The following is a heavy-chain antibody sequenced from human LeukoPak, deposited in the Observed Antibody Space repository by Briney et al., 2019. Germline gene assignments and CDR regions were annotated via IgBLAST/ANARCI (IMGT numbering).Heavy chain of an antibody. Sequence: SQTLSLTCTVSGGSISSGSYYWSWIRQPAGKGLEWIGRIYTSGSTNYNPSLKSRVTISVDTSKNQFSLKRSSMTAADTAVYYCVRDSCSGSYCSVAFDIWGQGTMVTVSS. V-gene: IGHV4-61*02. CDR2: IYTSGST. CDR3: VRDSCSGSYCSVAFDI. J-gene: IGHJ3*02. CDR1: GGSISSGSYY. D-gene: IGHD1-26*01.